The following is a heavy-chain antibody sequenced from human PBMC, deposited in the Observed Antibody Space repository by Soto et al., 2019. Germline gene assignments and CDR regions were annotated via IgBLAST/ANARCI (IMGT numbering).Heavy chain of an antibody. V-gene: IGHV3-21*01. CDR3: ATERWGIAVAGPFDY. CDR1: GFTFSSYS. J-gene: IGHJ4*02. D-gene: IGHD6-19*01. CDR2: ISSSSSYI. Sequence: EVQLVETGGGLVKPGGSLRLSCAASGFTFSSYSMNWVRQAPGKGLEWVSSISSSSSYIYYADSVKGRFTISRDNAKNSLYLQMNSLRAEDTAVYYCATERWGIAVAGPFDYWGQGTLVTVSS.